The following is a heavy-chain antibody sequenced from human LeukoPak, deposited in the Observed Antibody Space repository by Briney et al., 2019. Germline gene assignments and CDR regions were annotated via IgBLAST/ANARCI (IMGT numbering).Heavy chain of an antibody. J-gene: IGHJ4*02. D-gene: IGHD6-13*01. V-gene: IGHV1-69*04. CDR2: IIPILDTP. CDR3: ARVGSSSWVPFDY. Sequence: GSSVKVSCKASGGTFSSYAINWVRQAPGQGLEWMGRIIPILDTPNYAQKFQGRVTITADKSTSTAYMELSSLRSEDTAVYYCARVGSSSWVPFDYWGQGTLVTVSS. CDR1: GGTFSSYA.